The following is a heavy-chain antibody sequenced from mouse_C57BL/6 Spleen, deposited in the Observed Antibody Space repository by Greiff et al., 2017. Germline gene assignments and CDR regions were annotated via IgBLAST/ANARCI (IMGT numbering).Heavy chain of an antibody. V-gene: IGHV8-5*01. CDR2: IWWNDDK. CDR1: GFSLSTSTMG. J-gene: IGHJ2*01. D-gene: IGHD1-1*01. CDR3: AQTGYYGSSHYFDY. Sequence: QVTLKMSGPGILQPSQALSLTCSFSGFSLSTSTMGIGWIRQPSGKGLEWLAHIWWNDDKYSNPSLKSRLTISKDTSNNQVFLTITSVDTADTATYYCAQTGYYGSSHYFDYWGQGTTLTVSS.